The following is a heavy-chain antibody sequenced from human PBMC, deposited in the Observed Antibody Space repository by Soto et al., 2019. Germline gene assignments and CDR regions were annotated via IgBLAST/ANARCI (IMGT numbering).Heavy chain of an antibody. CDR3: ARENGHPGHNYAMDV. Sequence: GGSLRLSCATSGFSFSAYYMSWIRQAPGKGLEWVSYISFNGDVTRYSDSVEGRFTVSRDNAKKSLYLQMNSLRVEDTAVYYCARENGHPGHNYAMDVWGQGTTVTVSS. CDR1: GFSFSAYY. CDR2: ISFNGDVT. V-gene: IGHV3-11*01. J-gene: IGHJ6*02. D-gene: IGHD2-8*01.